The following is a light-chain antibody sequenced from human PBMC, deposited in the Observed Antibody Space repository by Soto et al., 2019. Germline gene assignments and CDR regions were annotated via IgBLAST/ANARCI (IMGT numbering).Light chain of an antibody. CDR3: QQYGSSPWT. CDR1: QGISNY. J-gene: IGKJ1*01. V-gene: IGKV1D-8*03. Sequence: VIWMTQSPSLLSASTGDRVTISCRMSQGISNYLAWYQQKAGRVPELLIYATSTLQSGVPSRFSGSGSGTDFTLTISRLEPEDFAVYYCQQYGSSPWTFGQGTKVDIK. CDR2: ATS.